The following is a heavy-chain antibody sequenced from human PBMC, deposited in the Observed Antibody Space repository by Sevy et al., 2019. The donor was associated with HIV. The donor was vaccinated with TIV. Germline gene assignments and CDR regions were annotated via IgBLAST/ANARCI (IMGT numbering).Heavy chain of an antibody. CDR2: IIPIFGTA. CDR1: GGTFSSYA. Sequence: ASVKVSCKASGGTFSSYAISWVRQAPGQGLEWMGGIIPIFGTANYAQKFQGRVTITADESTSTAYMELNSLRSEDTAVYYCARVGVLTGDAGLGPWGQGTLVTVSS. J-gene: IGHJ5*02. D-gene: IGHD7-27*01. V-gene: IGHV1-69*13. CDR3: ARVGVLTGDAGLGP.